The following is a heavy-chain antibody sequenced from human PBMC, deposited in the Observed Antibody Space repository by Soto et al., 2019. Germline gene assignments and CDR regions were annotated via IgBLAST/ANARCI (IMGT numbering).Heavy chain of an antibody. V-gene: IGHV3-74*01. Sequence: EVQLVESGGGIVQPGGSLRLSCSVSGFTFSSHWMHWVRQAPGKGLVWVSRISTDGSRTTYADSVKGRVTISRDNAKHTLYLDMSSLRAEDTAVYYCARDMLGPRAFDYWGKGTLVTVSS. D-gene: IGHD3-10*02. J-gene: IGHJ4*02. CDR3: ARDMLGPRAFDY. CDR1: GFTFSSHW. CDR2: ISTDGSRT.